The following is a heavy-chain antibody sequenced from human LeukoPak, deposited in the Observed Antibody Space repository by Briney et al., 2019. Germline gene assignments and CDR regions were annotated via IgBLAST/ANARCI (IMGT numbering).Heavy chain of an antibody. V-gene: IGHV3-23*01. CDR1: GFTFSSSG. Sequence: GGSLRLSCAASGFTFSSSGMSWVRQAPGKGLEWVSSITYSGGSTYYADSVKGRFTISRDNSRNTLYLQMNSLRAEDTAVYYCARGGLHNYYYMDVWGQGTMVTVSS. J-gene: IGHJ6*03. D-gene: IGHD2-15*01. CDR2: ITYSGGST. CDR3: ARGGLHNYYYMDV.